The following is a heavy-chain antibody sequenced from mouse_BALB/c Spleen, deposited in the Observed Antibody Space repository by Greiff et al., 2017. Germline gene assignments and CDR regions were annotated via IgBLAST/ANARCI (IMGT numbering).Heavy chain of an antibody. J-gene: IGHJ3*01. CDR2: IWRGGST. CDR3: ANPPYGNYAWFAY. V-gene: IGHV2-5-1*01. D-gene: IGHD2-1*01. CDR1: GFSLTSYG. Sequence: QVQLQQSGPSLVQPSQSLSITCTVSGFSLTSYGVHWVRQSPGKGLEWLGVIWRGGSTDYNAAFMSRLSITKDNSKSQVFFKMNSLQADDTAIYYCANPPYGNYAWFAYWGQGTLVTVSA.